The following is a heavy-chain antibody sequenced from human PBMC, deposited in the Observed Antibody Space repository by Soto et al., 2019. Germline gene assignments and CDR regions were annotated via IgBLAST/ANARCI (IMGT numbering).Heavy chain of an antibody. D-gene: IGHD6-13*01. J-gene: IGHJ6*02. Sequence: EVQLVESGGDLVQPVGSLRLSCAASGFIFSDYTMTWVRQAPGRGLEFVSHISSSGDAIFYAESVKGRFTVSRDNAKNSLYLQMNSLRDDDTAVYFCARDHGGSTWFVGVYYFFGMDVWGQGTAVTVSS. CDR2: ISSSGDAI. CDR1: GFIFSDYT. V-gene: IGHV3-48*02. CDR3: ARDHGGSTWFVGVYYFFGMDV.